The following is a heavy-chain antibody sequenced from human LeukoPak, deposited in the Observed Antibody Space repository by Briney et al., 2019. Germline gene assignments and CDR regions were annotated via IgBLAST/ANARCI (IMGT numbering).Heavy chain of an antibody. V-gene: IGHV1-46*01. CDR1: GYTFTSYY. D-gene: IGHD3-22*01. CDR2: INPSGGST. CDR3: ARVGYYYDSSGYYFGY. J-gene: IGHJ4*02. Sequence: AASVKVSCKASGYTFTSYYMHWVRQAPGQGLEWMGIINPSGGSTSYAQKFQGRVTMTRDTSTSTVYMELSSLRSEDTAVYYCARVGYYYDSSGYYFGYWGQGTLVTVSS.